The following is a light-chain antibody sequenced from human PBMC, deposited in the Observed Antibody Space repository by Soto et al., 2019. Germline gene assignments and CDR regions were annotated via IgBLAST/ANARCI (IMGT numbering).Light chain of an antibody. CDR3: QQYNNWPRAT. CDR1: QSVSSN. Sequence: EIVMTHSPATLSVSPGERATLSFSSSQSVSSNLAWYQQKPGQAPRLLMHGASTRATGFPARFSGSGSGTEFTLTISSLQSEDFAVYYCQQYNNWPRATFGGGTKVDIK. V-gene: IGKV3-15*01. J-gene: IGKJ4*01. CDR2: GAS.